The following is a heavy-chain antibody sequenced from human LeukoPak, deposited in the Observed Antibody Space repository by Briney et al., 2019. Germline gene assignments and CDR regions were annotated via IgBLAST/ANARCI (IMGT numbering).Heavy chain of an antibody. CDR1: GRTFGNYP. V-gene: IGHV1-69*01. Sequence: SVKVSCKISGRTFGNYPIIWVRLAPGRGLECLGGIIPIYGTTNYAQMFHGRLTLTAHESTATAYMELSSLTSDDTAMYFCATHTGGYNYWWFDIWGQGTLVTVSS. D-gene: IGHD5-24*01. CDR2: IIPIYGTT. J-gene: IGHJ5*02. CDR3: ATHTGGYNYWWFDI.